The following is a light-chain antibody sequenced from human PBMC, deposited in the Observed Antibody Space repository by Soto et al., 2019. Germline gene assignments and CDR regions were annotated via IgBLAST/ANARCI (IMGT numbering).Light chain of an antibody. CDR1: QSVSSN. CDR3: QQYNVWPLT. CDR2: VAS. J-gene: IGKJ4*01. Sequence: EIVMTQSPATLSVSPGERATLSCRASQSVSSNLAWYQQKPGQTPKLLIYVASTRATGIPARFSGSGSGTEFTLTLSSLQSEDFAVFYCQQYNVWPLTFGGGTKVEFK. V-gene: IGKV3-15*01.